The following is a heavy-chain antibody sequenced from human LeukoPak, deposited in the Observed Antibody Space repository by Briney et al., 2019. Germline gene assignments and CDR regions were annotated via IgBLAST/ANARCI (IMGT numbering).Heavy chain of an antibody. CDR3: AREGVGATTTFDI. Sequence: PGGSLRLSCAASGFTFSSYSMNWVRQAPGKGLEWVSSISSSSSYIYYADSVKGRFTISRDNAKNSLYLQMNSLRAEDTAVYYCAREGVGATTTFDIWGQGTMVTVSS. CDR2: ISSSSSYI. V-gene: IGHV3-21*01. CDR1: GFTFSSYS. D-gene: IGHD1-26*01. J-gene: IGHJ3*02.